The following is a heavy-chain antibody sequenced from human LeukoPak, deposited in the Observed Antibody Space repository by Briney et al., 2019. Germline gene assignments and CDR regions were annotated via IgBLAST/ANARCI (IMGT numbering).Heavy chain of an antibody. CDR2: INPKTGGT. V-gene: IGHV1-2*02. CDR1: GYTFTDFY. D-gene: IGHD2-8*01. Sequence: ASVKVSCKASGYTFTDFYIHWVRQAPGQGLEWMGWINPKTGGTNYGQRFKGRVTLTRDTSTSTAYMELSRARSYDTAVYYCAREVCVNGVCQRYFDFWGQGTPVTVSS. CDR3: AREVCVNGVCQRYFDF. J-gene: IGHJ4*02.